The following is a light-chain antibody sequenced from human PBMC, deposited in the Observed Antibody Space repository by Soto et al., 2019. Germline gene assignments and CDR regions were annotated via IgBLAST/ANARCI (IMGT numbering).Light chain of an antibody. CDR1: SSNIEYNS. V-gene: IGLV1-51*02. Sequence: QSVLTQPPSVSAVPGQQVTISCSGRSSNIEYNSVSWYQQFPGAAPKLLIFQNSERPSGIPDRFSGSKSGTSATLAITGLQPGDEADYYCVTWDSSLSAVVFGGGTKLTVL. CDR2: QNS. CDR3: VTWDSSLSAVV. J-gene: IGLJ2*01.